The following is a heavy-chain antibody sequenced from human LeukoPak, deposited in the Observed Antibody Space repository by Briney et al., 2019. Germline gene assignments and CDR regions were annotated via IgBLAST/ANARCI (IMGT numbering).Heavy chain of an antibody. J-gene: IGHJ4*02. D-gene: IGHD6-13*01. CDR2: ISYSGNT. CDR3: TRDATGYSSSWFAY. Sequence: SETLSLTCTVSGGSITSYSWNWTRQPPGKGLEWIGYISYSGNTDYNPSLKSRVTISADTSKNQFSLRLSSVTAADTAVYYCTRDATGYSSSWFAYWGQGTLVTVSS. CDR1: GGSITSYS. V-gene: IGHV4-59*13.